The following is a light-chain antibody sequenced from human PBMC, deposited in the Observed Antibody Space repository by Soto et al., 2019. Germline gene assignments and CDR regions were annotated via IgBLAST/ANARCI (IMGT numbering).Light chain of an antibody. V-gene: IGLV2-23*01. CDR3: FSYAGNSVYV. J-gene: IGLJ1*01. CDR2: EGT. CDR1: SSNVGSYNL. Sequence: QSVLTQPAAVSGSPGQSITISCTGTSSNVGSYNLVSWFQQLPGKVPKLMIYEGTTRPSGVSDRFSGSKSGNTASLTISGLQAEDEADYYCFSYAGNSVYVFGNGTKVTVL.